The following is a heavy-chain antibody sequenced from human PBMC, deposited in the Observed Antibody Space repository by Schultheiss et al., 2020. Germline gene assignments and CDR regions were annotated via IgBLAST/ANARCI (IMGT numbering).Heavy chain of an antibody. CDR3: ARVSGSWVDDYADYENSPYNRDV. D-gene: IGHD4-17*01. V-gene: IGHV4-59*01. Sequence: SETLSLTCTVSGGSINFYYWTWIRQSPLKGLEWIGYIHYTGSTEYNPSLRSRVAISKDMSKNQFSLRLKSVTDADTAVYYCARVSGSWVDDYADYENSPYNRDVWGQGKTVTVSS. CDR2: IHYTGST. CDR1: GGSINFYY. J-gene: IGHJ6*02.